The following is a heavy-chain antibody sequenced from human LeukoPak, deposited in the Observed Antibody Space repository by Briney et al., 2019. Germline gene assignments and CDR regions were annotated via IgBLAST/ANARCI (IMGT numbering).Heavy chain of an antibody. V-gene: IGHV3-33*01. CDR2: IWYDGSNK. CDR3: SREYFDWSRNYYYGMDV. J-gene: IGHJ6*02. D-gene: IGHD3-9*01. CDR1: GFTFNNYG. Sequence: GRSLRLSCAASGFTFNNYGMHWVRQAPGKGLEWMALIWYDGSNKYYADSVKSRFTISRDNSKNTLYLQMNSLRAEDTAVYYCSREYFDWSRNYYYGMDVWGQGTTVTVSS.